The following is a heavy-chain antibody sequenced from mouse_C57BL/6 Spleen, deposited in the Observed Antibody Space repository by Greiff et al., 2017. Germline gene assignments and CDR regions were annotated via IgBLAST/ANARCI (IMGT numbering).Heavy chain of an antibody. CDR1: GFNIKNTC. Sequence: VQLQQSVAELVRPGASVKLSCTASGFNIKNTCMHWVKQRPEQGLAWIGRIDPGNGNTKYATKFQGKATITADTSSNTAYLQLSSRTSEDTAIYYCAPYYYGRCSGVAYWGKGTLVTVSA. V-gene: IGHV14-3*01. J-gene: IGHJ3*01. CDR2: IDPGNGNT. CDR3: APYYYGRCSGVAY. D-gene: IGHD1-1*01.